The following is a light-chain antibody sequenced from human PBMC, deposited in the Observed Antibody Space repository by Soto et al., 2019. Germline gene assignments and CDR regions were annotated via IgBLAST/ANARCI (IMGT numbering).Light chain of an antibody. Sequence: EIVLTQSPGTLSLSPGERATLSCRASQSVSSSYLAWYQQKPGQAPRLLIYGASSRATGIPDRFSGSGSGTDFTLPISRLEREDFAVYYCQQYGSSPFGGGTKVEIK. J-gene: IGKJ4*01. CDR1: QSVSSSY. CDR2: GAS. CDR3: QQYGSSP. V-gene: IGKV3-20*01.